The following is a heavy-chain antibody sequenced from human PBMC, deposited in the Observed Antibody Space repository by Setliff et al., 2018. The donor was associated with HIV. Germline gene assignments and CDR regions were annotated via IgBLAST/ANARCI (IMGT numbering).Heavy chain of an antibody. J-gene: IGHJ3*02. V-gene: IGHV3-15*01. CDR1: GFTFSNAW. Sequence: PGGSLRLSCAGSGFTFSNAWMSWVRQAPGKGLEWVGRMKTKTDGGTTDYAAPVKGRFTISRDDSTKTLHLQMNSLKTEDTAVYYCITDDYYDSSGSHEAFDIWGQGTMVTVSS. CDR2: MKTKTDGGTT. D-gene: IGHD3-22*01. CDR3: ITDDYYDSSGSHEAFDI.